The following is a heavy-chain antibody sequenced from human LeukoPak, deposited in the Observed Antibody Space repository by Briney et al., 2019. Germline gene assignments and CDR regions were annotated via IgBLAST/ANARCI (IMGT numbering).Heavy chain of an antibody. CDR1: GGTFSSYA. V-gene: IGHV1-69*13. Sequence: ASVKVSCKASGGTFSSYAISWVRQAPGQGLEWMGGIIPILGTANYAQKFQGRVTITADESTSTAYMELSSLRSEDTAVYYCARGSAAAGPPYYYYYYMDVWGKGTTVTVSS. D-gene: IGHD6-13*01. CDR2: IIPILGTA. CDR3: ARGSAAAGPPYYYYYYMDV. J-gene: IGHJ6*03.